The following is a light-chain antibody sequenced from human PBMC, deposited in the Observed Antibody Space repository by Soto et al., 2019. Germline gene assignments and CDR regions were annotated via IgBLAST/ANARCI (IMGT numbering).Light chain of an antibody. Sequence: EIVLTQSPATLSVSPGERATLSCRASQSVSNNYLAWYQQKPGQAPRLLIYGASNRATGIPARFSGSGSGRDFTLTISSLEPEDFSVYYCQQRYNWPITFGQGTRLEI. CDR2: GAS. V-gene: IGKV3-11*02. CDR3: QQRYNWPIT. CDR1: QSVSNNY. J-gene: IGKJ5*01.